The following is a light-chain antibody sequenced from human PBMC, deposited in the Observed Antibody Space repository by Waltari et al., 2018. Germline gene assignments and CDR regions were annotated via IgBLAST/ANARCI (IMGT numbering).Light chain of an antibody. Sequence: QLVLTQSPSASASLGASVKLTCTLSSGHSSYAIAWHQPQPAKGPRYLMKLNSDGSHSKGDGIPDRFSGSSSGAGRYLTISSLQSEDEADYYCQTWGTGIRWVFGGGTKLTVL. CDR3: QTWGTGIRWV. V-gene: IGLV4-69*01. J-gene: IGLJ3*02. CDR2: LNSDGSH. CDR1: SGHSSYA.